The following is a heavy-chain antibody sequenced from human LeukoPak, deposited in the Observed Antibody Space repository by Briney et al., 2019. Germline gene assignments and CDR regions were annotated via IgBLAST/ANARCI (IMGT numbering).Heavy chain of an antibody. CDR2: IGTAGDT. D-gene: IGHD3-22*01. CDR1: GFTFSSYD. J-gene: IGHJ6*02. CDR3: ARSRGYYDSSGYYYYYYGMDV. Sequence: GGSLRLSCAASGFTFSSYDMHWVRQATGKGLEWVSAIGTAGDTYYPGSVKGRFTISRENAKNSLYLQMSSLRAGDTAVYYCARSRGYYDSSGYYYYYYGMDVWGQGTTVTVSS. V-gene: IGHV3-13*01.